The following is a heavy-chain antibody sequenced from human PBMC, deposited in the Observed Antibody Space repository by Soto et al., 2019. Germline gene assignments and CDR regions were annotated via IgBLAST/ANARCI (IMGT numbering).Heavy chain of an antibody. D-gene: IGHD2-2*01. CDR2: ISYDGSNK. CDR3: ARKPAADYYYYYGMDV. Sequence: PGGSLRLSCAASGFTFSSYAMHWVRQAPGKGLEWVAVISYDGSNKYYADSVKGRFTISRDNSKNTLYLQMNSLRAEDTAVYYCARKPAADYYYYYGMDVWGQGTTVTVSS. V-gene: IGHV3-30-3*01. CDR1: GFTFSSYA. J-gene: IGHJ6*02.